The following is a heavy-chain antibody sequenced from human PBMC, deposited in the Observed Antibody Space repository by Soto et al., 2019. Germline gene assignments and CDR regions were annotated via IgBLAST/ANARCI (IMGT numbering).Heavy chain of an antibody. Sequence: GGSLRLSCAASGFTFSSYAMSWVRQAPGKGLEWVSAISGSGGSTYYADSVKGRFTISRDNSKNTLYLQMNSPRAEDRAVYYCANGSGKRGLMGVATNPSFEENYYYMDVWGKGTTVTVSS. CDR2: ISGSGGST. V-gene: IGHV3-23*01. D-gene: IGHD5-12*01. J-gene: IGHJ6*03. CDR1: GFTFSSYA. CDR3: ANGSGKRGLMGVATNPSFEENYYYMDV.